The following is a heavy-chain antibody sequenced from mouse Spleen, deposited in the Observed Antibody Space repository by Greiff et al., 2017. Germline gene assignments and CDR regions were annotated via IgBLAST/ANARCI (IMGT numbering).Heavy chain of an antibody. CDR2: ISYDGSN. J-gene: IGHJ2*01. Sequence: VQLKESGPGLVKPSQSLSLTCSVTGYSITSGYYWNWIRQFPGNKLEWMGYISYDGSNNYNPSLKNRISITRDTSKNQFFLKLNSVTTEDTATYYCAREVYYYGSPYYFDYWGQGTTLTVSS. CDR1: GYSITSGYY. V-gene: IGHV3-6*01. CDR3: AREVYYYGSPYYFDY. D-gene: IGHD1-1*01.